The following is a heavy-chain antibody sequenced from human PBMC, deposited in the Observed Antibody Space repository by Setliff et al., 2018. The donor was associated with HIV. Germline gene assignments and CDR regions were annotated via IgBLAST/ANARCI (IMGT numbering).Heavy chain of an antibody. D-gene: IGHD3-3*01. CDR1: GFTVSSNY. J-gene: IGHJ6*03. CDR3: ARPGAEFDFWNGYFYYYYMDL. V-gene: IGHV3-21*01. Sequence: GGSLRLSCAASGFTVSSNYMSWVRQAPGKGLEWVSSISSSSKSAYYTDAVKGRFTISRDNAKNLLYLQMTNLTAEDTATYYCARPGAEFDFWNGYFYYYYMDLWGKGTAVTVSS. CDR2: ISSSSKSA.